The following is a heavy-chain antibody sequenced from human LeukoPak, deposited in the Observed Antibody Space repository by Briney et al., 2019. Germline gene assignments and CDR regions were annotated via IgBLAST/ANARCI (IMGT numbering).Heavy chain of an antibody. Sequence: GGSLRPSCAASGFTFSSYSMNWVRQAPGKGLEWGSYISGSSSTIYYADSVKGRFTISRDNGKNTLYLQMNSLRAEDTAVYYCARGSTYYDSSGQVPFDYWGQGTLVTVSS. V-gene: IGHV3-48*01. CDR1: GFTFSSYS. CDR3: ARGSTYYDSSGQVPFDY. J-gene: IGHJ4*02. D-gene: IGHD3-22*01. CDR2: ISGSSSTI.